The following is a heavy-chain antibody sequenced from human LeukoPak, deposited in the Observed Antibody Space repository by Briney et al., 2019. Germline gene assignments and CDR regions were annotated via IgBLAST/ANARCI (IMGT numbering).Heavy chain of an antibody. D-gene: IGHD2-2*01. CDR2: IYYSGST. J-gene: IGHJ4*02. V-gene: IGHV4-59*01. CDR3: ARDYCSSTRCHGFDY. CDR1: GGSISSYY. Sequence: PSQTLSLTCTVSGGSISSYYWSWIRQPPGKGLEWIGYIYYSGSTNYNPSLKSRVTISVDTSKNQFSLKLSSVTAADTAVYYCARDYCSSTRCHGFDYWGQGTLVTVSS.